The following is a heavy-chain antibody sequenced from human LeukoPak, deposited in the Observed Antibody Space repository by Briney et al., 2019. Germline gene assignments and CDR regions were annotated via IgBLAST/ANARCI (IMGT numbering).Heavy chain of an antibody. Sequence: GESLKISCQGSGYNFTTYWIGWVRQMPGKGLEWMGIIYPGDSDTRYSPSFQGQVTISADKSISTTYVQWSSLKASDTAMYYCASIVVAAAGRGYYYYGMDVWGQGTTVTVSS. CDR3: ASIVVAAAGRGYYYYGMDV. V-gene: IGHV5-51*01. J-gene: IGHJ6*02. CDR1: GYNFTTYW. CDR2: IYPGDSDT. D-gene: IGHD6-13*01.